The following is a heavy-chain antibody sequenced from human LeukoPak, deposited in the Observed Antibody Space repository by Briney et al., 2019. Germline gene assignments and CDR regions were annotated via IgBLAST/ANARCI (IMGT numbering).Heavy chain of an antibody. Sequence: SETLSLTCTVSGGSISSYYWSWIRQPPGKGLEWIGYIYYSGSTNYNPSLKSRVTISVDTSRNQFSLKLSSVTAADTAVYYCARGGLSNNDYWGQGTLVTVSS. CDR1: GGSISSYY. J-gene: IGHJ4*02. CDR3: ARGGLSNNDY. V-gene: IGHV4-59*01. CDR2: IYYSGST. D-gene: IGHD4-11*01.